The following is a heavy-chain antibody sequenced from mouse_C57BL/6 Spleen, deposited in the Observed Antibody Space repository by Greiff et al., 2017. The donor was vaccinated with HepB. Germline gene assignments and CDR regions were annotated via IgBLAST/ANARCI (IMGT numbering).Heavy chain of an antibody. CDR2: IYPGDGDT. V-gene: IGHV1-82*01. Sequence: VQLQQSGPELVKPGASVKISCKASGYAFSSSWMNWVKQRPGKGLEWIGRIYPGDGDTNYNGKFKGKATLTADKSSSTAYMKLSSLTSEDSAVYFCARGVYYDAMDYWGQGTSVTVSS. CDR1: GYAFSSSW. J-gene: IGHJ4*01. CDR3: ARGVYYDAMDY.